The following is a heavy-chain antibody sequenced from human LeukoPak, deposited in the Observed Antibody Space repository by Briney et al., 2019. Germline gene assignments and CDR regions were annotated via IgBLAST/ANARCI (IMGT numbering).Heavy chain of an antibody. Sequence: PGGSLRLSCAASGFTFSNYWMHWVRQAPGKGLVWVSLINSDGSSTNYADSVKGRFTIYRDNDKNTLYLQMNSLRAEDTAVYYCARDYGDAFDVWGQGTMVTVSS. CDR1: GFTFSNYW. CDR2: INSDGSST. D-gene: IGHD4-17*01. CDR3: ARDYGDAFDV. J-gene: IGHJ3*01. V-gene: IGHV3-74*01.